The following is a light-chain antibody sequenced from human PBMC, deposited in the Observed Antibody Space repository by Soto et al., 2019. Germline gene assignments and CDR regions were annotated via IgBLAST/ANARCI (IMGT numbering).Light chain of an antibody. V-gene: IGKV1-5*03. CDR1: QSISIW. CDR2: KAS. J-gene: IGKJ1*01. CDR3: KQYNNYRT. Sequence: DIQMTQSPSTLSASVGDRVTITCRASQSISIWLAWYQQKPGKAPKLLIYKASTLESGVPSRFSGSGSGTEFTLTISSLQPDDFATYYCKQYNNYRTFGQGTKVEIK.